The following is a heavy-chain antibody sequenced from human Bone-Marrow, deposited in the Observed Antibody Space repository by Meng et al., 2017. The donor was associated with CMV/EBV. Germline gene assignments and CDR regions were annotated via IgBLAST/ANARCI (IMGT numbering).Heavy chain of an antibody. CDR2: ISSSSSYI. CDR1: GFTFSSYS. Sequence: GGSLRLSCAASGFTFSSYSMNWVRQAPGKGLEWVSSISSSSSYIYYADSVKGRFTISRDNAKNSLYLQMNSLRAEDTAVYYCARGGYYYDSSGYYHQGSWVDPWGQGTLVTVSS. D-gene: IGHD3-22*01. CDR3: ARGGYYYDSSGYYHQGSWVDP. V-gene: IGHV3-21*01. J-gene: IGHJ5*02.